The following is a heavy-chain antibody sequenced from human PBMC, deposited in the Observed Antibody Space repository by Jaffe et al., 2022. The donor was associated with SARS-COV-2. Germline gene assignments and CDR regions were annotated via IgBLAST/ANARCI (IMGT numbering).Heavy chain of an antibody. CDR1: GFSIDHYV. J-gene: IGHJ3*02. D-gene: IGHD5-18*01. CDR2: ISWNSDHI. CDR3: AKEDTVMVTRAFDI. V-gene: IGHV3-9*01. Sequence: EVQLVESGGGLVQPGRSLRLSCAASGFSIDHYVMHWVRQVPGKGLEWVSGISWNSDHIDYADSVKGRFTISRSNVKNSLFLQMNSLRAEDTAFYYCAKEDTVMVTRAFDIWGQGTMVTVSS.